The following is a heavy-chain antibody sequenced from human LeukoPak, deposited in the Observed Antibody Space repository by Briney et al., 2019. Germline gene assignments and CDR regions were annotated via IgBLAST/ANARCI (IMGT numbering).Heavy chain of an antibody. CDR2: MNPNSGNT. CDR1: GYTFTSYD. Sequence: ASVKVSSKASGYTFTSYDINWVRQATGQGLERMGWMNPNSGNTGYAQKFQGRVTMTRNTSISTAYMELSSLRSEDTAVYYCARGAYCSSTSCGYYYYYYGMDVWGQGTTVTVSS. D-gene: IGHD2-2*01. CDR3: ARGAYCSSTSCGYYYYYYGMDV. J-gene: IGHJ6*02. V-gene: IGHV1-8*01.